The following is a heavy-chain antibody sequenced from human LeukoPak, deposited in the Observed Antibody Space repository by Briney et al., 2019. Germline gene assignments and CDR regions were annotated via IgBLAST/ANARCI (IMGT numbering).Heavy chain of an antibody. J-gene: IGHJ4*02. CDR1: GFTFSSYG. D-gene: IGHD1-26*01. Sequence: GGSLRLSCAASGFTFSSYGMHWVRQAPGKGLEWVAVISYDGSNKYYADSVKGRFTISRDNSKNTLYLQMNSLRAEDTAVYYCVRGEVGATYDYWGQGTLVTVSS. CDR3: VRGEVGATYDY. V-gene: IGHV3-30*19. CDR2: ISYDGSNK.